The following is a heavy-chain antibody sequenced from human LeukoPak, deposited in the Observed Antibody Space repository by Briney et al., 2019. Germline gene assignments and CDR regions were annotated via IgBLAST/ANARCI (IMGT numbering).Heavy chain of an antibody. CDR1: GYTFTSYY. J-gene: IGHJ4*02. D-gene: IGHD1-1*01. V-gene: IGHV1-46*01. CDR2: INPSGGST. CDR3: ARGATGTNGFDY. Sequence: ASVKVSCKASGYTFTSYYMHWVRQAPGQGLEWMGIINPSGGSTSYAQKFQGRVTMTRDMSTSTVYMELSSLRSEDTAVYYRARGATGTNGFDYWGQGTLVTVSS.